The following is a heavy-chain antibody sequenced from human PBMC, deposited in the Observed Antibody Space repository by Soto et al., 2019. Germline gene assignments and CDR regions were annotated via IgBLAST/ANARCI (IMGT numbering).Heavy chain of an antibody. CDR1: GGTFSSYA. Sequence: QVQLVQSGAEVKKPGSSVKVSCKASGGTFSSYAISWVRQAPGQGLEWMGGIIPIFGTANYAQKFQGRVTITEDESTSTAYMELSSLRSEDTAVYYCARYHLTYYYGSGSSPFDYWGQGTLVTVSS. J-gene: IGHJ4*02. CDR2: IIPIFGTA. V-gene: IGHV1-69*12. D-gene: IGHD3-10*01. CDR3: ARYHLTYYYGSGSSPFDY.